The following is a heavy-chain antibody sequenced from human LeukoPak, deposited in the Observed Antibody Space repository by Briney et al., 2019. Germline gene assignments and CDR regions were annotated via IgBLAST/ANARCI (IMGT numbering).Heavy chain of an antibody. D-gene: IGHD3-10*01. CDR3: AKEGTPQVSTWYDL. Sequence: GGSLTLSCAASGVTLSPYGMRWVRQAPGKGLEWVAVISYEGGTKHYADSVTGRFIISRDNPRNTLYLQMIILRTEDTAVYYCAKEGTPQVSTWYDLWGQGTQVIVSS. CDR1: GVTLSPYG. J-gene: IGHJ5*02. CDR2: ISYEGGTK. V-gene: IGHV3-30*18.